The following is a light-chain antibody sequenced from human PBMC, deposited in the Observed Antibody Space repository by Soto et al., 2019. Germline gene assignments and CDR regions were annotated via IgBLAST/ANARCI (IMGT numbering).Light chain of an antibody. CDR3: QQSHSSPLS. CDR2: TAS. CDR1: QSISRN. Sequence: IQMTQSPSSLSASVGDRVTITCRASQSISRNLNWYQQKPGKAPELLIYTASNLQSCVPSRFSGSGSGTDFALTISSQQPEDSAFYYCQQSHSSPLSFGGGTKVEFK. J-gene: IGKJ4*01. V-gene: IGKV1-39*01.